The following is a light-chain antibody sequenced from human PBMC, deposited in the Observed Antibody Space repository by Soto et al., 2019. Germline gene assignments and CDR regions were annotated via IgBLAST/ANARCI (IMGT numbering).Light chain of an antibody. V-gene: IGKV1-17*01. CDR3: LQHSTYPLK. Sequence: DIQMTQFPSSLSASVGDRVTITCRASQGIRNDLGWYQQKPGKAPKRLIYAASSLQSGVPSRFSGSGSGTEFTLAISSLLPEDSAPVYGLQHSTYPLKFGHGTKVEIK. CDR2: AAS. CDR1: QGIRND. J-gene: IGKJ1*01.